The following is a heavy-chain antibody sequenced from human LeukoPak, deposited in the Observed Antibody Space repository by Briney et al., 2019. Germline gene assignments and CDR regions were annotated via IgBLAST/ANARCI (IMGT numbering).Heavy chain of an antibody. CDR2: IYYSGTT. V-gene: IGHV4-39*01. CDR3: ARPTVEMATIPFDY. J-gene: IGHJ4*02. D-gene: IGHD5-24*01. Sequence: PSETLSLTCTVSGDSINSSNYYWGWIRQPPGKGLEGIGSIYYSGTTYYNPSLKSRVTISVDTSKNQFSLKVSSVTAADTAVYYCARPTVEMATIPFDYWGQGTLVIVSS. CDR1: GDSINSSNYY.